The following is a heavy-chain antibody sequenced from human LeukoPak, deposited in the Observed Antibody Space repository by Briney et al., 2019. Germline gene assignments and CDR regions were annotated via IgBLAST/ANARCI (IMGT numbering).Heavy chain of an antibody. V-gene: IGHV1-2*06. Sequence: ASVKVSCKASGYTFTGYYMHWVRQAPGQGLEWMGRINPNSSGTNYAQKFQGRVTMTRDTSISTAYMELSRLRSDDTAVYYCARVPIPYGSRSYYKGGGGWFDPWGQGTLVTVSS. D-gene: IGHD3-10*01. CDR3: ARVPIPYGSRSYYKGGGGWFDP. CDR1: GYTFTGYY. CDR2: INPNSSGT. J-gene: IGHJ5*02.